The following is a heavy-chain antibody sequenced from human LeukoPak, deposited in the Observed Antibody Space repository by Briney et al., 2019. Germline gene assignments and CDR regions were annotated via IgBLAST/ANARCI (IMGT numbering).Heavy chain of an antibody. CDR1: GYSFTSHY. Sequence: ASVKVSCKASGYSFTSHYMHWVRQAPGQGLEWLGLINPSGSSTLYARKFQGRVTMTRDMSTTTDYMELSSLRSEDTAFYYCARDNSVGDVAWWFDPWGQGTLVTVSS. CDR3: ARDNSVGDVAWWFDP. J-gene: IGHJ5*02. V-gene: IGHV1-46*01. CDR2: INPSGSST. D-gene: IGHD1-26*01.